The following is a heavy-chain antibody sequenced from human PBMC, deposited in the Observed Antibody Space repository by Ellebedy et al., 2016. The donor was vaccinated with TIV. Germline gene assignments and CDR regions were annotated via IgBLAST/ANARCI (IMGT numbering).Heavy chain of an antibody. J-gene: IGHJ3*02. CDR3: AKAPPGTTYAFDI. CDR1: GFTFSDYY. Sequence: GESLKISXAASGFTFSDYYMSWIRQAPGKGLEWVSYISSSGSTIYYADSVKGRFTISRDNAKNSLYLQMNSLRAEDTAVYYCAKAPPGTTYAFDIWGQGTMVTVSS. CDR2: ISSSGSTI. V-gene: IGHV3-11*01. D-gene: IGHD4-11*01.